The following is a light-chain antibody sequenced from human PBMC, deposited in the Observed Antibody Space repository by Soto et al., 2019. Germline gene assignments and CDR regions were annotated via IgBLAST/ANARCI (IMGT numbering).Light chain of an antibody. V-gene: IGLV2-14*03. Sequence: QSALTQPASVSGSPGQSITISCTGASSDVGGYNYVSWYQHHPGKAPKLMIYDVTNRPSGVSNRFSGSKSGNTASLTISGLQAEDEAYYYCSSYTSSSILVIFGGGTNLTVL. CDR1: SSDVGGYNY. CDR3: SSYTSSSILVI. J-gene: IGLJ2*01. CDR2: DVT.